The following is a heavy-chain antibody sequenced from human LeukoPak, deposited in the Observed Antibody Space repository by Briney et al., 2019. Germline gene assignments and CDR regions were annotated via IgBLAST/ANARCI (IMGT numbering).Heavy chain of an antibody. J-gene: IGHJ4*02. V-gene: IGHV4-59*08. D-gene: IGHD3-10*01. CDR2: IYYSGST. CDR1: GGSISSYY. CDR3: ASSTPIYSHSGNLGGYYFDN. Sequence: SETLSLTCTVSGGSISSYYWSWIRQPPGKGLEWIGYIYYSGSTNYNPSLKSRVTISVDVSKYQFSLRLTSVTAADTAVYYCASSTPIYSHSGNLGGYYFDNWGQGTLVTVSS.